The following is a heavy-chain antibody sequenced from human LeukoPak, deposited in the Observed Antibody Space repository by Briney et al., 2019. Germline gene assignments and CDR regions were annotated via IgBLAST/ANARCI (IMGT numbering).Heavy chain of an antibody. V-gene: IGHV3-66*01. D-gene: IGHD3-3*01. CDR1: GFTVSSNY. CDR3: ASVSGYSSSEYYFDY. CDR2: IYSGGST. Sequence: GGSLRLSCAASGFTVSSNYMSWVRQAPGKGLEWVSVIYSGGSTYYADSAKGRFTISRDNSKNTLYLQMNSLRAEETAVYYCASVSGYSSSEYYFDYWGQGTLVTVSS. J-gene: IGHJ4*02.